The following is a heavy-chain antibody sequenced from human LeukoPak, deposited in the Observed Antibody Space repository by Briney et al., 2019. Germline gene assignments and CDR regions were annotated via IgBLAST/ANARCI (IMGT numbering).Heavy chain of an antibody. D-gene: IGHD4-23*01. V-gene: IGHV3-30*04. CDR3: ARDKAAAVVTPDWFDY. Sequence: PGGSLRLSCAASGFTFSSYAMHWVRQAPGKGLEWVAVISYDGSNKYYADSVKGRFTISRDNSKSTLSLQMNSLRAEDTAVYYCARDKAAAVVTPDWFDYWGQGTLVTVSS. J-gene: IGHJ4*02. CDR1: GFTFSSYA. CDR2: ISYDGSNK.